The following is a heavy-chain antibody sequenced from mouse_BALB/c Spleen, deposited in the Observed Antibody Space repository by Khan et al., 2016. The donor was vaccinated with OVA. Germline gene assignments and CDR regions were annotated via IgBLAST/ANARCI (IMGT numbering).Heavy chain of an antibody. V-gene: IGHV1-7*01. CDR3: ARDRIDY. Sequence: QVQLKQSGTELAKPGASVKMSCKASGYTFTTYWMHWVKQRPGQGLVWIGYIIPTSGYTDYNEKFKDKATLSADKSSSTAYMQLSSLTSEDSAVYYCARDRIDYWGQGTTLTVSS. CDR2: IIPTSGYT. J-gene: IGHJ2*01. CDR1: GYTFTTYW.